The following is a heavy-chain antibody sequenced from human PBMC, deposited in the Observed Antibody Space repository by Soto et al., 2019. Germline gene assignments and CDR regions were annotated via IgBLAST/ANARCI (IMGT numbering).Heavy chain of an antibody. J-gene: IGHJ6*02. Sequence: GESLRISCKGYGFNINIYWISWMRQMPGKGLEWMGRIDPRDSYTNYSPSFQGHVTFSTDKSTGTVYLQWSSLKASDTARYFCARQDGDASRGAMDAWGQGTMVTVSS. CDR3: ARQDGDASRGAMDA. V-gene: IGHV5-10-1*01. D-gene: IGHD3-16*01. CDR1: GFNINIYW. CDR2: IDPRDSYT.